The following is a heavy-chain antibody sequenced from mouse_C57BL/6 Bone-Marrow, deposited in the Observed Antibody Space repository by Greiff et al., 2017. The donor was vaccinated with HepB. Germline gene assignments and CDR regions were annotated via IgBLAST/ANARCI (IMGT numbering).Heavy chain of an antibody. D-gene: IGHD1-1*01. J-gene: IGHJ3*01. CDR2: ISSGGSYT. CDR3: ARLPYYYGSPWFAY. CDR1: GFTFSSYG. V-gene: IGHV5-6*02. Sequence: EVKLVESGGDLVKPGGSLKLSCAASGFTFSSYGMSWVRQTPDKRLEWVATISSGGSYTYYPDSVKGRFTISRDNAKNTLYLQMSSLKSEDTAMYYCARLPYYYGSPWFAYWGQGTLVTVSA.